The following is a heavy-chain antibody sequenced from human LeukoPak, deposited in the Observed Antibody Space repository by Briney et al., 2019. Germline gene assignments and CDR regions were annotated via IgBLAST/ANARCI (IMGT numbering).Heavy chain of an antibody. J-gene: IGHJ4*02. CDR2: ISSSSSYI. CDR3: ARGRRDGYNFSY. V-gene: IGHV3-21*01. CDR1: GFTFSSYE. D-gene: IGHD5-24*01. Sequence: GGSLRLSCAASGFTFSSYEMNWVRQAPGKGLEWVSSISSSSSYIYYADSAKGRFTISRDNAKNSLYLQMNSLRAEDTAVYYCARGRRDGYNFSYWGQGTLVTVSS.